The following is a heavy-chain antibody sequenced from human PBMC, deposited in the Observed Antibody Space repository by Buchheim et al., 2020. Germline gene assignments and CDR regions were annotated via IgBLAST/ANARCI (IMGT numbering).Heavy chain of an antibody. CDR3: ARGTGDLTY. Sequence: QVQLVESGGGVVQPGRSLRLSCAASGFIFKNYAMHWVRQAPGKGLEWVAFISSEGGNKYYADSVKGRFTISRDNSENTLFVQMNSLRPEDTGVYYCARGTGDLTYWGQGTL. J-gene: IGHJ4*02. CDR2: ISSEGGNK. V-gene: IGHV3-30*04. CDR1: GFIFKNYA. D-gene: IGHD7-27*01.